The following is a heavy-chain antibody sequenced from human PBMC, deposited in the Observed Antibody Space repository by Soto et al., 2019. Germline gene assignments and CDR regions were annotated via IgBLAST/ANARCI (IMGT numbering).Heavy chain of an antibody. CDR3: ARGDQGFDY. D-gene: IGHD3-16*01. J-gene: IGHJ4*02. V-gene: IGHV6-1*01. CDR1: GDSVSSDSAA. Sequence: SQTLSLTCVISGDSVSSDSAAWNWIRQSPSRGLEWLGRTYYKSKWYNNYAASVKSRITINPDTSENQFSLQLNSVTPDDTAVYYCARGDQGFDYWGQGTLVTVSS. CDR2: TYYKSKWYN.